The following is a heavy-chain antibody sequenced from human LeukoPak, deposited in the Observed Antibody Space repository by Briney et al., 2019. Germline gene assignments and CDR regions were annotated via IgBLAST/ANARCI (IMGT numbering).Heavy chain of an antibody. CDR1: GGSISSYY. V-gene: IGHV4-59*08. Sequence: KRSETLSLTCTVSGGSISSYYWSWIRQPPGKGLEWIGYIYYSGSTNYNPSLKSRVTISVDTSKNQFSLKLSSVTAADTAVYYCARSGSSSWTAIFYWGQGTLATVSS. CDR3: ARSGSSSWTAIFY. J-gene: IGHJ4*02. D-gene: IGHD6-13*01. CDR2: IYYSGST.